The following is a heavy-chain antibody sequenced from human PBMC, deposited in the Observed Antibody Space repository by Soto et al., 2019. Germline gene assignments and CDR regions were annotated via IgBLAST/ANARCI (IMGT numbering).Heavy chain of an antibody. J-gene: IGHJ2*01. D-gene: IGHD2-2*01. V-gene: IGHV1-8*01. CDR2: MNPNSGNT. CDR3: ARVLRLGYCSSTSCFHWYFDL. Sequence: VASVKVSCKASGYTFTSYDINWVRQATGQGLEWMGWMNPNSGNTGYAQKFQGRVTMTRNTSISTAYMELSSLRSEDTAVYYCARVLRLGYCSSTSCFHWYFDLWGRGTLVTVSS. CDR1: GYTFTSYD.